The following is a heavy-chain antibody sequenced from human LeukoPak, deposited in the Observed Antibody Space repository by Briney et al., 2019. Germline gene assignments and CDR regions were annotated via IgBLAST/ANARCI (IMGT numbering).Heavy chain of an antibody. V-gene: IGHV3-74*01. CDR1: GFTFSNAW. CDR2: INSDGSST. CDR3: ARGGGYSTPNFDY. Sequence: GGSLRLSCAASGFTFSNAWMSWVRQAPGKGLVWVSRINSDGSSTSYADSVKGRFTISRNNAKNTLYLQMNSLRAVDTAVYYCARGGGYSTPNFDYWGQGTLVTVSS. D-gene: IGHD3-22*01. J-gene: IGHJ4*02.